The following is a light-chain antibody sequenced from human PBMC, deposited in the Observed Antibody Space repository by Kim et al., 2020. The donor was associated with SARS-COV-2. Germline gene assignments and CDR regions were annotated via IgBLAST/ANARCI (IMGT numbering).Light chain of an antibody. J-gene: IGLJ2*01. CDR2: DVS. CDR1: SSDVGGYNY. V-gene: IGLV2-11*01. CDR3: CSYAGSYTFV. Sequence: QSALTQPRSVSGSPGQSVTISCTGTSSDVGGYNYVSWYQQHPGKAPKLMIYDVSKRPSGVPDRFSGSKSGNTASLTFSGLQAEDEADYYCCSYAGSYTFVFGGGTQLTVL.